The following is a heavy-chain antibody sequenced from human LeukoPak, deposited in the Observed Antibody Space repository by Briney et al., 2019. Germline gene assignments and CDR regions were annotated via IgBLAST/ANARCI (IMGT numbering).Heavy chain of an antibody. CDR2: INPNSGGT. V-gene: IGHV1-2*02. D-gene: IGHD3-22*01. CDR1: GYTFSGFY. J-gene: IGHJ4*02. Sequence: ASVKVSCKAFGYTFSGFYMHWVRQAPGQGLEWMGWINPNSGGTIYVEKFQGRVTMTRDRSISTDYMELSSLRSDDTAVYYCARGAEDSSVYYFGLSYWGQGTLVTVSS. CDR3: ARGAEDSSVYYFGLSY.